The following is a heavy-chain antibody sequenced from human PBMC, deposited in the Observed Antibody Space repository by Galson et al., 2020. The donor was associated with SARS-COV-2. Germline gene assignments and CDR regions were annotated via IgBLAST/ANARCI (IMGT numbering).Heavy chain of an antibody. CDR2: IGIAGDP. CDR3: ARGHDYYDSSGSHAFDI. J-gene: IGHJ3*02. V-gene: IGHV3-13*05. Sequence: TGGSLRLSCAASGFTFSDYDMQWVRQGTGKGLEWVSSIGIAGDPYYVASVKGRFTISRENDKNSLYLQMNSLRAGDTAVYYCARGHDYYDSSGSHAFDIWGQGTMVTVSS. D-gene: IGHD3-22*01. CDR1: GFTFSDYD.